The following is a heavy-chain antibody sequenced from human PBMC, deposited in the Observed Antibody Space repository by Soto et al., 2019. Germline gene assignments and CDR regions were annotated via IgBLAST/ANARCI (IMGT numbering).Heavy chain of an antibody. CDR2: ISPYTGNT. D-gene: IGHD3-16*01. CDR1: GYIFVNYG. J-gene: IGHJ6*02. Sequence: QVQLVQSGDEVKKPGASVKVSCKASGYIFVNYGIAWVRQAPGQGLAWMGWISPYTGNTHSATKVQGRLTMSTDTSTSTAYMELGSLTSDDTAVYYCVMVDNYVTPTPQDVWGQGTTVTVSS. V-gene: IGHV1-18*01. CDR3: VMVDNYVTPTPQDV.